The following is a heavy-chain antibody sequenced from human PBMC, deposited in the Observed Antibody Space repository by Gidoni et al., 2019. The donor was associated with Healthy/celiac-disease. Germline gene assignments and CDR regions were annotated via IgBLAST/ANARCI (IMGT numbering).Heavy chain of an antibody. J-gene: IGHJ4*02. V-gene: IGHV3-21*01. CDR3: ARKHSGSYAHDY. Sequence: SSSYIYYADSVKGRFTISRDNAKNSLYLQMNSLRAEDTAVYYCARKHSGSYAHDYWGQGTLVTVSS. CDR2: SSSYI. D-gene: IGHD1-26*01.